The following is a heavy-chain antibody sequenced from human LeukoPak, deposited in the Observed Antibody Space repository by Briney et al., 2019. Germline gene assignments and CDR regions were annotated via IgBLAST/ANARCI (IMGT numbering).Heavy chain of an antibody. CDR2: IYYSGST. CDR1: GGSISSYY. CDR3: ARVQDDYGDYFDY. Sequence: SETLSLTCTVSGGSISSYYWSWIRQPPGKGLEWIGYIYYSGSTNCNPSLKSRVTISVDTSKNQFSLKLSSVTAADTAVYYCARVQDDYGDYFDYWGQGTLVTVSS. V-gene: IGHV4-59*01. D-gene: IGHD4-17*01. J-gene: IGHJ4*02.